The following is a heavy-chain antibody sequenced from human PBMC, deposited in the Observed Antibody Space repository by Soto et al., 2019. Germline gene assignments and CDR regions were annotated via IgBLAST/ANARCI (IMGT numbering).Heavy chain of an antibody. CDR3: SRAAYGHGFEI. CDR2: IRNRGGGSIT. D-gene: IGHD4-17*01. Sequence: MQLVESGGDLVQPGGSLKLSCVGSGYTFSDHYMDWVRQAPGKGLEWVGRIRNRGGGSITQYAASVRGRFTVSRDDSKYSLYLQMNSLKIEDTAVYYCSRAAYGHGFEIWGQGTVVTVSS. V-gene: IGHV3-72*01. J-gene: IGHJ3*02. CDR1: GYTFSDHY.